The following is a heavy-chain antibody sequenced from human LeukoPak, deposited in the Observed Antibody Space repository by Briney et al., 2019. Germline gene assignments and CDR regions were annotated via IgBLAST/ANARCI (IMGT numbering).Heavy chain of an antibody. Sequence: GSSVKVSCKASGGTFSSYAISWVRQAPGQGLEWMGGIIPIFGTANYAQKFQGRVTMTEDTSTDTAYMELSSLRSEDTAVYYCATDPLITGTMARAFWGQGTLVTVSS. CDR3: ATDPLITGTMARAF. J-gene: IGHJ4*02. D-gene: IGHD1-7*01. CDR2: IIPIFGTA. CDR1: GGTFSSYA. V-gene: IGHV1-69*06.